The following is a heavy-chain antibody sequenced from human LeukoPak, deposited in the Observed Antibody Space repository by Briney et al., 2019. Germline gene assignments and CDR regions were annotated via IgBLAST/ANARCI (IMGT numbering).Heavy chain of an antibody. Sequence: GGSLRLSCAASGFTFSSYSMNWVRQAPGKGLEWVSSISSSSSYIYYADSVKGRFTISGDNAKNSLYLQMNSLRAEDTAVYYCARASKWFGELCAFDIWGQGTMVTVSS. D-gene: IGHD3-10*01. CDR1: GFTFSSYS. V-gene: IGHV3-21*01. CDR3: ARASKWFGELCAFDI. J-gene: IGHJ3*02. CDR2: ISSSSSYI.